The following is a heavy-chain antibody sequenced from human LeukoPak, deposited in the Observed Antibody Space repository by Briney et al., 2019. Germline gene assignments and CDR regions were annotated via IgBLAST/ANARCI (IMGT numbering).Heavy chain of an antibody. J-gene: IGHJ4*02. Sequence: GGSLRRSCTASGFTFNNYAMTWVRQAPGKGLQWVSTISRSADTTYYADSVEGRFSISRDNSNSTLFLQVSSVRAEDTAFYYCAKGRELAAVGHFDFWGRGTLVTVSS. CDR2: ISRSADTT. D-gene: IGHD6-13*01. V-gene: IGHV3-23*01. CDR1: GFTFNNYA. CDR3: AKGRELAAVGHFDF.